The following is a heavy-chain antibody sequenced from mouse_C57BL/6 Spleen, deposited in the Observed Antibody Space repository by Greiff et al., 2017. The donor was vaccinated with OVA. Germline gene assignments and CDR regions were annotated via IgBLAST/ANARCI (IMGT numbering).Heavy chain of an antibody. Sequence: EVQLQQSGAELVRPGASVKLSCTASGFNIKDYYMHWVKQRPEQGLEWIGRIDPEDGDTEYAPKFQGKATMTADTSSNTAYLQLSSLTSEDTAVYYCTTDYYDSSYERYFDVWGTGTTVTVSS. CDR2: IDPEDGDT. D-gene: IGHD1-1*01. J-gene: IGHJ1*03. V-gene: IGHV14-1*01. CDR3: TTDYYDSSYERYFDV. CDR1: GFNIKDYY.